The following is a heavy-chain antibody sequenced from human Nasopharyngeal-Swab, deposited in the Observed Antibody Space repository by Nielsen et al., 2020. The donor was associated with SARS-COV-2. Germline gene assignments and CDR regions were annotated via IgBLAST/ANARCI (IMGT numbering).Heavy chain of an antibody. J-gene: IGHJ4*02. CDR1: GFTFNNYN. D-gene: IGHD3-22*01. V-gene: IGHV3-21*04. CDR2: ISSSSSYI. CDR3: AISSGYYYPGFDY. Sequence: WGSLRLSCAASGFTFNNYNFNWVRQAPGKGLEWVSSISSSSSYIYYADSVKGRFTISRDNAKNSLYLQMNSLRAEDTAVYYCAISSGYYYPGFDYWGQGTLVTVSS.